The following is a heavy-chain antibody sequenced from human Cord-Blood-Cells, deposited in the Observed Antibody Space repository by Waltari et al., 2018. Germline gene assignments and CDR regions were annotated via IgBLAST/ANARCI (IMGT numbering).Heavy chain of an antibody. CDR1: GGSISSYY. Sequence: QVQLQESGPGLVKPSETLSLTCPVSGGSISSYYWSWIRQPPGKGLEWIGYIYYSGSTNYNPSLKSRVTISVDTSKNQFSLKLSSVTAADTAVYYCARTPGYSSSWYFDYWGQGTLVTVSS. CDR2: IYYSGST. J-gene: IGHJ4*02. V-gene: IGHV4-59*01. CDR3: ARTPGYSSSWYFDY. D-gene: IGHD6-13*01.